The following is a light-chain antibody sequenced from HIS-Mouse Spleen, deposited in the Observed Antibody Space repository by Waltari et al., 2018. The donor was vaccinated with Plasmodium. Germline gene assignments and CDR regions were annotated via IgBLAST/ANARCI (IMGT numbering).Light chain of an antibody. CDR3: QSADSSGTYRV. CDR1: ALPKQY. V-gene: IGLV3-25*03. CDR2: KDS. Sequence: SYELTQPPSVSVSPGQTARITCSGDALPKQYAYWYQQKPGQAPVLVRYKDSERPSGSPGRFSGSSSGTTVTLTISGGQAEDEADYYCQSADSSGTYRVFGGGTKLTVL. J-gene: IGLJ2*01.